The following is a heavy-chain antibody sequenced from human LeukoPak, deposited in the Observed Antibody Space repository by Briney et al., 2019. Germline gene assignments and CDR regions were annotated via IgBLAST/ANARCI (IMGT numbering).Heavy chain of an antibody. D-gene: IGHD6-13*01. CDR3: ARVGIAAAGPHAFDI. CDR1: GGSISSYY. CDR2: IYYSGST. J-gene: IGHJ3*02. Sequence: SETLSLTCTVSGGSISSYYWSWIRQPPGKGLEWIGYIYYSGSTNYNPSLKSRVTISVDTSKNQFSLKLSSVTAADTAVYYCARVGIAAAGPHAFDIWGQGTMVTVSS. V-gene: IGHV4-59*01.